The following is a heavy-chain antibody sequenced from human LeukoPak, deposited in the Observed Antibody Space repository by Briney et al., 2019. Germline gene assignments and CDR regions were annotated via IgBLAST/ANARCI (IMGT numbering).Heavy chain of an antibody. CDR2: ISWNSGSI. Sequence: GGSLRLSCAASGFTFDDYAMHWVRQAPGKGLEGVSGISWNSGSIGYADSVKGRFTISRDNAKNSLYLQMNSLRAEDTALYYCAKDSSYYYDSNDAFDIWGQGTMVTVSS. CDR1: GFTFDDYA. CDR3: AKDSSYYYDSNDAFDI. D-gene: IGHD3-22*01. V-gene: IGHV3-9*01. J-gene: IGHJ3*02.